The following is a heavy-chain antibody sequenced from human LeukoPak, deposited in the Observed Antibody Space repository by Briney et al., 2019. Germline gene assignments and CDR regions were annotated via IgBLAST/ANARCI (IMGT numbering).Heavy chain of an antibody. CDR2: IKRDGRST. J-gene: IGHJ6*03. CDR3: ARVPTLDYYYYYMHV. V-gene: IGHV3-74*01. CDR1: GFTFISYW. Sequence: GGSLRLSCAASGFTFISYWMHWVRQAPGKRLGWVSRIKRDGRSTNYADSVKGRFTISRDNAKNSLYLQMNSLRAQDTAVYYCARVPTLDYYYYYMHVWGKGTTVTVSS. D-gene: IGHD2-2*03.